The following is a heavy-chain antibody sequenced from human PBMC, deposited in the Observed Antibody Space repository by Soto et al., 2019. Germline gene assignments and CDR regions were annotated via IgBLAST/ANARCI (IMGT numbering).Heavy chain of an antibody. CDR1: GGTFSSYT. CDR3: AREPPALKGDAYDV. Sequence: QVQLVQSGAEMKKPGSSVNVSCKASGGTFSSYTIGWVRQAPGQGLEWVGRIIPLLRIANSAQKFQGRVTITADRSSGTAYMDLRNLTSDDTAVYFCAREPPALKGDAYDVWGQGTMVIVSS. V-gene: IGHV1-69*08. CDR2: IIPLLRIA. J-gene: IGHJ3*01.